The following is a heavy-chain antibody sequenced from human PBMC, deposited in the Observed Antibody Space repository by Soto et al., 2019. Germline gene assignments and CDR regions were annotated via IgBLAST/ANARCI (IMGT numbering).Heavy chain of an antibody. CDR1: GFTFSSYD. CDR3: ATKIVAATSDY. CDR2: ISYDGSNK. J-gene: IGHJ4*02. V-gene: IGHV3-30*03. D-gene: IGHD2-15*01. Sequence: HVQLVESGGAVVQPGRSLRLSCAASGFTFSSYDMHWVRQAPGKGLEWVAVISYDGSNKYYADSVKGRFTISRDKSKXXXXXXXXXXXFEDTAVYYCATKIVAATSDYWGQGTLVTVSS.